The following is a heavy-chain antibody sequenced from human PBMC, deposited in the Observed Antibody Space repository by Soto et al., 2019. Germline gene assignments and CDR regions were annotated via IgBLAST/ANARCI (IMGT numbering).Heavy chain of an antibody. CDR3: ARQVLWSGYYTMFYFDY. Sequence: SETLSLTCTVSGGSVSGYYWSWIRQAPGKGLEWIGYIYYSGGTHYNPSLKSRGTISVDTSKNQFSLKLTSVTAPDTAVYYCARQVLWSGYYTMFYFDYWGQGALVTVSS. D-gene: IGHD3-3*01. CDR2: IYYSGGT. J-gene: IGHJ4*02. V-gene: IGHV4-59*08. CDR1: GGSVSGYY.